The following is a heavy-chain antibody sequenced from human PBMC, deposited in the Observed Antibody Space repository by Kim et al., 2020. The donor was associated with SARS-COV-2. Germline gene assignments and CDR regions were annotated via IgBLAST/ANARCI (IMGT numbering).Heavy chain of an antibody. Sequence: GGSLRLSCAASGFTVSSNYMSWVRQAPGKGLEWVSVIYSGGSTYYADSVKGRFTISRDNSKNTLYLQMNSLRAEDTAVYYCAREREHYYDSSGYYSYWGQGTLVTVSS. J-gene: IGHJ4*02. CDR1: GFTVSSNY. CDR3: AREREHYYDSSGYYSY. CDR2: IYSGGST. V-gene: IGHV3-53*01. D-gene: IGHD3-22*01.